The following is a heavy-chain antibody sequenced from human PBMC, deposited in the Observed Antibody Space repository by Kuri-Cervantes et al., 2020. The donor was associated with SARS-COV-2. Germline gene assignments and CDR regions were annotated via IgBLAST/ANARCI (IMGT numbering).Heavy chain of an antibody. CDR1: GFTFSSYW. V-gene: IGHV3-7*01. CDR3: ASCPNSFGELFMDV. CDR2: IKQDGSEK. J-gene: IGHJ6*03. D-gene: IGHD3-10*01. Sequence: GGSLRLSCAASGFTFSSYWMSWVRQAPGKGLECVANIKQDGSEKYYVDSVKGRFTISRDNAKNSLYLQMNSLRAEDTAVYYCASCPNSFGELFMDVWGKGTTVTVSS.